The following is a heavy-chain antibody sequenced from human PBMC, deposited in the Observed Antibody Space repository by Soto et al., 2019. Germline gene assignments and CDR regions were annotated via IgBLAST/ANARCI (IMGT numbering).Heavy chain of an antibody. V-gene: IGHV4-59*08. CDR2: IYYSGST. Sequence: SETLSLTCTVSGGSISSYYWSWIRRPPGKGLEWIGYIYYSGSTNYNPSLKSRVTISVDTSKNQFSLKLSSVTAADTAVYYCASHLVGASRYYYYYMDVWGKGTTVTVSS. CDR3: ASHLVGASRYYYYYMDV. CDR1: GGSISSYY. D-gene: IGHD1-26*01. J-gene: IGHJ6*03.